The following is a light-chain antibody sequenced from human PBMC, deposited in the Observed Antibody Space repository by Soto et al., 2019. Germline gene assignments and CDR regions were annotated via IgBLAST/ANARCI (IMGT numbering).Light chain of an antibody. J-gene: IGLJ3*02. CDR3: SSYTRSSTPL. CDR1: SSDVGGYNY. Sequence: QSALTQPVSVSGSPGQSITISCTGTSSDVGGYNYVSWYQQHPGKAPKLIIYEVTNRPSGVSNRFSGSKSGNTASLTISGLQAEDEADYYCSSYTRSSTPLFGGGTKLTVL. CDR2: EVT. V-gene: IGLV2-14*01.